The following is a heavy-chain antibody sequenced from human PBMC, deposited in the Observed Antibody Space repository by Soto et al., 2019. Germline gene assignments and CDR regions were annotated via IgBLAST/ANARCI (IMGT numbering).Heavy chain of an antibody. CDR2: IYYSGST. Sequence: PSETLSLTCTVSGGSISSYYWYWIRQPPGKGLEWIGYIYYSGSTNYNPSRKSRVTISVDTSKKQFSLELSSVTAADTAVYYCARRGGWIDYYVFDYWGQGTLVTVSS. J-gene: IGHJ4*02. CDR3: ARRGGWIDYYVFDY. CDR1: GGSISSYY. V-gene: IGHV4-59*08. D-gene: IGHD3-3*01.